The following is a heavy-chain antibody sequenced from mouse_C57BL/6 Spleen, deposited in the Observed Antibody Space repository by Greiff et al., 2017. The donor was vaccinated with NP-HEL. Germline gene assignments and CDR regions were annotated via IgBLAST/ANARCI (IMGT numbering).Heavy chain of an antibody. CDR2: INPGSGGT. V-gene: IGHV1-54*01. CDR3: ARGGDSNYAMDY. CDR1: GYAFTNYL. J-gene: IGHJ4*01. D-gene: IGHD2-5*01. Sequence: QVQLQQSGAELVRPGTSVKVSCKASGYAFTNYLIEWVKQRPGQGLEWIGVINPGSGGTNYNEKFKGKATLTADKSSSTAYMQLSSLTSEDSAVYFCARGGDSNYAMDYWGQGTSVTVSS.